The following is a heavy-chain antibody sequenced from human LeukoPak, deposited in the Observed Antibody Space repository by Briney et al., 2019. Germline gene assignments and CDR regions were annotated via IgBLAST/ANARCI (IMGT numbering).Heavy chain of an antibody. CDR1: GFTFSDYW. J-gene: IGHJ5*02. CDR2: IKQDGSEK. V-gene: IGHV3-7*01. CDR3: ARELVSWFDP. Sequence: GGSLRLSCAASGFTFSDYWMSWVRQAPGKGLEWVANIKQDGSEKYYADSVKGRFTISRDNAKKSLYLQMSSLRAEDTAVYYCARELVSWFDPWGQGTLVTVSS.